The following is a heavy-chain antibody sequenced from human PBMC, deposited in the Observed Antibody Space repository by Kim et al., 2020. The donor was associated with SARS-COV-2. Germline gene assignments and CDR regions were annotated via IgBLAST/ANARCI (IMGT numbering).Heavy chain of an antibody. CDR3: ARDLGDYADY. J-gene: IGHJ4*02. CDR2: INHSGRT. Sequence: SETLSLTCGVYGGSFSGYYWSWIRQAPGKGLEWIGEINHSGRTNYNPSLKSRVSISVDTSKNQFSLQLTSVTAADTAVYYCARDLGDYADYWGQGTLVTVSS. D-gene: IGHD4-17*01. CDR1: GGSFSGYY. V-gene: IGHV4-34*01.